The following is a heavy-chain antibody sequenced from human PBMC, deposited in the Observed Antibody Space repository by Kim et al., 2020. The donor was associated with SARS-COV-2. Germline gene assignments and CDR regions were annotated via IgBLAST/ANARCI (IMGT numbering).Heavy chain of an antibody. J-gene: IGHJ4*02. CDR2: IYHSGST. Sequence: SETLSLTCAVSGGSISSGGYSWSWIRQPPGKGLEWIGYIYHSGSTYYNPSLKSRVTISVDRSKNQFSLKLSSVTAADTAVYYCARVGGLLAFDYWGQGTLVTVSS. V-gene: IGHV4-30-2*01. CDR3: ARVGGLLAFDY. CDR1: GGSISSGGYS. D-gene: IGHD3-10*01.